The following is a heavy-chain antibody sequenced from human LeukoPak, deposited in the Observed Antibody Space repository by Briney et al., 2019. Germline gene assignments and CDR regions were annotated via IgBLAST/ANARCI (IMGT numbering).Heavy chain of an antibody. J-gene: IGHJ5*02. CDR2: MNPNSGNT. Sequence: GASVKVSCKASGYTFTSYDINWVRQATGQGLEWMGWMNPNSGNTGYAQKFQGRVTMTRNTSISTAYMELSSLRSEDTAVYYCARGPGLRHTGYSSSWQGGPPFDPWGQGTLVTVSS. D-gene: IGHD6-13*01. CDR1: GYTFTSYD. V-gene: IGHV1-8*01. CDR3: ARGPGLRHTGYSSSWQGGPPFDP.